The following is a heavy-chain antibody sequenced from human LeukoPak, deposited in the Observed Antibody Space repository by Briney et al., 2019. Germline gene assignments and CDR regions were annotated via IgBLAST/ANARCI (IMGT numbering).Heavy chain of an antibody. CDR3: ARIPYDFWSGYYSYYFDY. CDR1: GYSISSGYY. CDR2: IYHSGST. Sequence: SETLSLTCAVSGYSISSGYYWGWIRQPPRKGVEWIESIYHSGSTYYNPSLKSRVTISVDTSKNQFSLKLSSVTAADTAVYYFARIPYDFWSGYYSYYFDYWGQGTLVTVSS. D-gene: IGHD3-3*01. V-gene: IGHV4-38-2*01. J-gene: IGHJ4*02.